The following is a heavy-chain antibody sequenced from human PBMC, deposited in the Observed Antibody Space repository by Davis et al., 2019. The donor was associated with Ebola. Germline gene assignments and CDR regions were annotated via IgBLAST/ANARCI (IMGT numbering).Heavy chain of an antibody. CDR1: GGSISSSNYY. CDR3: ARHQPHSGGRYFFDY. D-gene: IGHD6-19*01. J-gene: IGHJ4*02. CDR2: IYSSGST. Sequence: MPSETLSLTCTVSGGSISSSNYYWGWIRQPPGKGLEWIGSIYSSGSTYYNPSLKSRVTISVDTSKNQFSLRLSSVTAADTAVYYWARHQPHSGGRYFFDYWGQGTLVTVSS. V-gene: IGHV4-39*01.